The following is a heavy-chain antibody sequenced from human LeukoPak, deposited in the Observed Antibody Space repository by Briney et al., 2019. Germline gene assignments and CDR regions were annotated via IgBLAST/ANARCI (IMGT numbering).Heavy chain of an antibody. Sequence: PSQTLSLTCTVSGYSISSGYYWGWIRQPPGKGLEWIGSIYHSGSTYYNPSLKSRVTISVDTSKNQFSLKLSSVTAADTAVYYCARSGYMVRGVLDYWGQGTLVTVSS. CDR3: ARSGYMVRGVLDY. V-gene: IGHV4-38-2*02. CDR2: IYHSGST. D-gene: IGHD3-10*01. CDR1: GYSISSGYY. J-gene: IGHJ4*02.